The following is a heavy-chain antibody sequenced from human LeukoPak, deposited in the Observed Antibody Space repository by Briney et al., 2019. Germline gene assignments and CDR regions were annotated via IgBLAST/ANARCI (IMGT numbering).Heavy chain of an antibody. D-gene: IGHD5-18*01. J-gene: IGHJ4*02. CDR3: ARLHDTSMGGD. CDR2: ISSNTRTI. Sequence: GGSLRLSCAASGFTFSSYSLSWVRQPPGKGLEWVSYISSNTRTIYYADSVKGRFTISRDNAKNSLYLQMNSLRDDDTAVYYCARLHDTSMGGDWGQGTLVTVPS. V-gene: IGHV3-48*02. CDR1: GFTFSSYS.